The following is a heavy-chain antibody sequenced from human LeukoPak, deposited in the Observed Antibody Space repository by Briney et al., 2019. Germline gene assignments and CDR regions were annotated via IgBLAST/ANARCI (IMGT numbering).Heavy chain of an antibody. CDR2: IYRSGST. D-gene: IGHD1-14*01. CDR3: ARNSNLGNYYFDY. CDR1: GGSISSGGYS. Sequence: SETLSLTCAVSGGSISSGGYSWSWIRQPPGKGLEWIVYIYRSGSTYYNPSLKSRVTISVDRSKNQFSLKLSSVTAADKAVYYCARNSNLGNYYFDYWGQGTLVTVSS. V-gene: IGHV4-30-2*01. J-gene: IGHJ4*02.